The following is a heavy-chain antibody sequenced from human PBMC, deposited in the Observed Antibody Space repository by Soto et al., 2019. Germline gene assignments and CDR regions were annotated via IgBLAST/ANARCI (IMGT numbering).Heavy chain of an antibody. Sequence: GGSLRLSCAASGFTFSSYAMHWVRQAPGKGLEWVAVISYDGSNKYYADSVKGRFTISRDNSKNTLYLQMNSLRAEDTAVYYCARDPAITMIVVVAFFDIWGQGTMVTVSS. D-gene: IGHD3-22*01. CDR3: ARDPAITMIVVVAFFDI. J-gene: IGHJ3*02. CDR2: ISYDGSNK. V-gene: IGHV3-30-3*01. CDR1: GFTFSSYA.